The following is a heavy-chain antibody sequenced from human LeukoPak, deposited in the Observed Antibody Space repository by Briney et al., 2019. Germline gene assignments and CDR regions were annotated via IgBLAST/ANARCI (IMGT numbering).Heavy chain of an antibody. CDR2: IEPNGSDK. CDR1: GFSFSSYG. V-gene: IGHV3-7*01. D-gene: IGHD3-22*01. CDR3: ARDYYGSSGYYPHDY. Sequence: GGSLRLSCAASGFSFSSYGMHWVRQAPGQGLEWVANIEPNGSDKYYVDSVKGRFTISRDNAKNSLYLQMHSLRVEDTAVYYCARDYYGSSGYYPHDYWGQGSLVTVSS. J-gene: IGHJ4*02.